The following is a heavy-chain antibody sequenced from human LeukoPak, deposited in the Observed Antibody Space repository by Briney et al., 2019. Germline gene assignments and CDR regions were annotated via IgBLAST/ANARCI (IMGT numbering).Heavy chain of an antibody. CDR1: GGTFSSYA. CDR3: ARDPGGDCSSTSCYWFDP. V-gene: IGHV1-69*04. J-gene: IGHJ5*02. D-gene: IGHD2-2*01. Sequence: PLASVKVSCKASGGTFSSYAISWVRQAPGQGLEWMGRIIPILGIADYAQKFQGRVTITADKSTSTAYMELSSLRSEDTAVYYCARDPGGDCSSTSCYWFDPWGQGTLVTVSS. CDR2: IIPILGIA.